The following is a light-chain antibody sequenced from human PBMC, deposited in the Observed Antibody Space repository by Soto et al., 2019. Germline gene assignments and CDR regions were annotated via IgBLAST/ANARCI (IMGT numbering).Light chain of an antibody. CDR3: QHAYSFPIT. J-gene: IGKJ5*01. Sequence: DMQVTQSPSSVSASVGDRVTITCRASQDIVAYLAWYQHKPGRAPELLIRAASTLQSGVPSRFSGSGSGTDFTLTINSLQPEDFATYYCQHAYSFPITFGQGTRLEIK. CDR2: AAS. CDR1: QDIVAY. V-gene: IGKV1D-12*01.